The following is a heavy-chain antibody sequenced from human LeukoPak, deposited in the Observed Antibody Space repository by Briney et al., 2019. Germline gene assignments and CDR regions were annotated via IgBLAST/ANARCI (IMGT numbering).Heavy chain of an antibody. CDR1: GYTFTSYD. CDR3: ARDTDLPLIPLDY. D-gene: IGHD4-17*01. J-gene: IGHJ4*02. Sequence: ASVKVSCKASGYTFTSYDINWVRQATGQGLEWMGWMNPNSGNTGYAQKFQGRVTMTRNTSISTAYMELRSLRSDDTAVYYCARDTDLPLIPLDYWGQGTLVTVSS. V-gene: IGHV1-8*01. CDR2: MNPNSGNT.